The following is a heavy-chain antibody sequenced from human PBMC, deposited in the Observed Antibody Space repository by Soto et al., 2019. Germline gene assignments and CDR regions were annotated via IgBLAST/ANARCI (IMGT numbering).Heavy chain of an antibody. D-gene: IGHD3-9*01. CDR2: SYSTGGT. V-gene: IGHV3-23*01. J-gene: IGHJ4*02. CDR3: ARDREPDGIWTFDS. Sequence: GRSLRLSCAASGFTLGKYTMGWVRQAPGKGLEWVAESYSTGGTEYADSVKGRFTISRDNSKNTLFLQMNSLGVEDTALYYCARDREPDGIWTFDSWGQGTLVTVSS. CDR1: GFTLGKYT.